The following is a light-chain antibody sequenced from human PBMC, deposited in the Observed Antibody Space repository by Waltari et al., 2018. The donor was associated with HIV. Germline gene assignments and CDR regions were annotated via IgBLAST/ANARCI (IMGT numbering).Light chain of an antibody. CDR3: QSYDSSLSNWV. CDR2: GNS. Sequence: QSVLTQPPSVSGAPGPRVTISCTGSSSNIRAGSDVHWYQQLPGTAPKLLIYGNSNRPSGVPDRFSGSKSGTSASLAITGLQPDDETDYYCQSYDSSLSNWVFGGGTKLTVL. V-gene: IGLV1-40*01. J-gene: IGLJ3*02. CDR1: SSNIRAGSD.